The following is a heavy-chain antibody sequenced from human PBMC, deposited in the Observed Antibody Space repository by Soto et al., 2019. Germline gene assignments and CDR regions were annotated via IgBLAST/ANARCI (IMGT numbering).Heavy chain of an antibody. Sequence: QVQLQESGPGLVKPSETLSLTCTVSGGSISSYYWTWIRQPPGKGLEWIGFIYNSGSTHYNPSLRSRVTISVDTSXNXXXXXXXSVXXXXTAXXXXXXXXYHYGSGSYPLDYWGQGTLVTVSS. CDR3: XXXXYHYGSGSYPLDY. V-gene: IGHV4-59*01. J-gene: IGHJ4*02. D-gene: IGHD3-10*01. CDR1: GGSISSYY. CDR2: IYNSGST.